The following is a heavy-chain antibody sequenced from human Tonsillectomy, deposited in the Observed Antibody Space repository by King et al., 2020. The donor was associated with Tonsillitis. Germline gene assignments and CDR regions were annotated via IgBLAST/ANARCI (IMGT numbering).Heavy chain of an antibody. CDR1: GGSFSGYY. J-gene: IGHJ4*02. CDR2: IYHIESS. D-gene: IGHD3-22*01. Sequence: QVQLQQWGAGLLKPSETLSLTCAVYGGSFSGYYWSWIRQPPGKVLEWIGEIYHIESSNCNPSLKRRVTISVDTPKNQFSLKLSSVTAADTAVYYCARGSPDDSSGSLFDYWGQGTLVTVSS. CDR3: ARGSPDDSSGSLFDY. V-gene: IGHV4-34*01.